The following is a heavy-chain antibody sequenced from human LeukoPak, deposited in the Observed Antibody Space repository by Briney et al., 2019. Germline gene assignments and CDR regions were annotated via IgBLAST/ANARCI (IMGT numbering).Heavy chain of an antibody. V-gene: IGHV4-61*02. CDR2: IYTSGST. Sequence: PSETLSLTCTVSGGSISSSSYYWSWIRQPAGKGLEWIGRIYTSGSTNYNPSLKSRVTISVDTSKNQFSLKLSSVTAADTAVYYCARDGVWSGYRLNWFDPWGQGTLVTVSS. CDR3: ARDGVWSGYRLNWFDP. D-gene: IGHD3-3*01. J-gene: IGHJ5*02. CDR1: GGSISSSSYY.